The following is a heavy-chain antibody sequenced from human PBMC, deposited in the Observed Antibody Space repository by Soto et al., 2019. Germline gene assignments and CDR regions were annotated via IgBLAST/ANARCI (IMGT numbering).Heavy chain of an antibody. Sequence: GGSLRLSCAASGFTFSGSAMHWVRQASGKGLEWVGRIRSKANSYATAYAASVKGRFTISRDDSKNTAYLQMNSLKTEDTAVYYCVPLTGSDAFDIWGQGTMVTVSS. D-gene: IGHD7-27*01. J-gene: IGHJ3*02. CDR3: VPLTGSDAFDI. CDR1: GFTFSGSA. V-gene: IGHV3-73*01. CDR2: IRSKANSYAT.